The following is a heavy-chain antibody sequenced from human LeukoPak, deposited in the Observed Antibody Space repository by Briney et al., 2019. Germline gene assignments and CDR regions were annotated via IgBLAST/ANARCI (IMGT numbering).Heavy chain of an antibody. CDR3: AKGRDSMIVVVIDAFDI. CDR1: GFTFSSYA. CDR2: ISGSGGST. V-gene: IGHV3-23*01. J-gene: IGHJ3*02. D-gene: IGHD3-22*01. Sequence: GGSLRLSCAASGFTFSSYAMSWVRQAPGKGLEWVSAISGSGGSTYYADSVKGRFTISRDNSKNTLYLQMNSLRAEDTAVYYCAKGRDSMIVVVIDAFDIWGQGTMVTVSS.